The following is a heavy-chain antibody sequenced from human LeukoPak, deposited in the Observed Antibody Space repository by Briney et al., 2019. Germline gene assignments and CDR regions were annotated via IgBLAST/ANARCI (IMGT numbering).Heavy chain of an antibody. CDR3: ARDTTYPTVAAISDYYYGMDV. CDR1: GFTFSSYS. J-gene: IGHJ6*02. Sequence: PGGSLRLSCAASGFTFSSYSMNWVRQAPGKGLEWVSYISSSSSTIYYADSVKGRFTISRDNAKNSLYLQMSSLRSDDTAVYYCARDTTYPTVAAISDYYYGMDVWGQGTTVTVSS. D-gene: IGHD2-15*01. CDR2: ISSSSSTI. V-gene: IGHV3-48*01.